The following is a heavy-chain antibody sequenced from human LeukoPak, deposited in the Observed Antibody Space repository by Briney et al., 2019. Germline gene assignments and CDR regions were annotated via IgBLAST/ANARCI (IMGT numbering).Heavy chain of an antibody. Sequence: GGSLRLSCAPSGFTFSSAWMHWVRQAPGKGLEWVGRIKSKVDGGTTDYAAPVKGRFTISRDDLENMLYLQMNSLKTEDTAVYYCIADTPPWNPYGLDYWGQGTLDTVSS. CDR3: IADTPPWNPYGLDY. D-gene: IGHD1-1*01. CDR2: IKSKVDGGTT. V-gene: IGHV3-15*07. J-gene: IGHJ4*02. CDR1: GFTFSSAW.